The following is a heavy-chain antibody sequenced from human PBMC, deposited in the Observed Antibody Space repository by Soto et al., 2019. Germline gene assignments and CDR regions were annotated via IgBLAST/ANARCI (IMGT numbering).Heavy chain of an antibody. J-gene: IGHJ6*02. CDR2: INTYNGNT. CDR1: GYSFTRYG. Sequence: VASVKVSCKASGYSFTRYGIAWARQAPGQGLEWMGWINTYNGNTNYAQNLQGRVTLTTDTSTSTAYMELTSLRSNDMAIYYCARGDATKIVVTTYYAMDVWGQGTTVTVSS. D-gene: IGHD3-9*01. CDR3: ARGDATKIVVTTYYAMDV. V-gene: IGHV1-18*03.